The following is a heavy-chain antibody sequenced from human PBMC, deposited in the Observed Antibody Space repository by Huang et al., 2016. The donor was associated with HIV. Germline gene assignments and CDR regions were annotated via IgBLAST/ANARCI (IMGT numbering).Heavy chain of an antibody. Sequence: QVHLVQSGAEVKKPGASVKVSCKASGYTFTNYDINWVRQAPGRGLEWMGWMNPNTGNTGFAQSVQGRVTMTRKTSITTAYMDLTSLTSEDTAVYYCARSAYGDLDYLGLGTLVIVSS. D-gene: IGHD4-17*01. CDR1: GYTFTNYD. V-gene: IGHV1-8*02. J-gene: IGHJ4*02. CDR3: ARSAYGDLDY. CDR2: MNPNTGNT.